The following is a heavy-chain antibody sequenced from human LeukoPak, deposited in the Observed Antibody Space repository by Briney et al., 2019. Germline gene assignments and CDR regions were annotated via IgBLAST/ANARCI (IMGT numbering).Heavy chain of an antibody. CDR2: ISHSGST. CDR3: ARDPRSYTGYDETFDY. V-gene: IGHV4-34*01. CDR1: GGSFSGYY. J-gene: IGHJ4*02. Sequence: SETLSLTCAVYGGSFSGYYWSWIRQPPGKGLEWIGEISHSGSTNYNPSLKSRVTMSLDTSEDQFSLKQSSVTAADTAVYYCARDPRSYTGYDETFDYWGQETLVTVSS. D-gene: IGHD5-12*01.